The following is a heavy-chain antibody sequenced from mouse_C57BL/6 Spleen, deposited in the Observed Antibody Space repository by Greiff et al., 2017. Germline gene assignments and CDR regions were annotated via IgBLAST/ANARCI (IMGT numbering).Heavy chain of an antibody. CDR1: GYTFTSYW. V-gene: IGHV1-64*01. Sequence: VQLQQPGAELVKPGASVKLSCKASGYTFTSYWMHWVKQRPGQGLEWIGMIHPNSGSTNYNEKFKSKATLTVDKSSSTAYMQLSSLTSEDSAVYYCARWGLRPLFDDWGQGTTLTVSS. CDR2: IHPNSGST. J-gene: IGHJ2*01. CDR3: ARWGLRPLFDD. D-gene: IGHD1-2*01.